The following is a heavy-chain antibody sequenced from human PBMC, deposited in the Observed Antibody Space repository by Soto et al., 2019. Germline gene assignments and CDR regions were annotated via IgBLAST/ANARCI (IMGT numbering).Heavy chain of an antibody. D-gene: IGHD3-22*01. V-gene: IGHV4-59*01. CDR1: GGSISSYY. CDR2: IYYSGST. J-gene: IGHJ6*02. Sequence: PSETLSLTCTVSGGSISSYYWSWIRQPPGKGLEWIGYIYYSGSTNYNPSLKSRVTISVDTSKNQFSLKLSSVTAADTAVYYCARNRGGGYYYGMDVWGQGTTVTVSS. CDR3: ARNRGGGYYYGMDV.